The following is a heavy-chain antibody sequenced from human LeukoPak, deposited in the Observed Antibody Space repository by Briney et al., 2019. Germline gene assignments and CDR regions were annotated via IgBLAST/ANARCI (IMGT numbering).Heavy chain of an antibody. V-gene: IGHV4-4*07. Sequence: SETLSLTCTVSGGSISSYYWSWIRQPAGKGLEWIGRIYTSGSTNYNPSLKSRVTMSVDTSKNQFSPKLSSVTAADTAVYYCARDYDFWSGNDAFDIWGQGTMVTVSS. CDR1: GGSISSYY. CDR2: IYTSGST. J-gene: IGHJ3*02. D-gene: IGHD3-3*01. CDR3: ARDYDFWSGNDAFDI.